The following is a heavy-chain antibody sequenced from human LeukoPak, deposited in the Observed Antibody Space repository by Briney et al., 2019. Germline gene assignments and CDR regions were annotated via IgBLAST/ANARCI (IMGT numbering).Heavy chain of an antibody. CDR3: ARGQDYSSGWYAY. D-gene: IGHD6-19*01. J-gene: IGHJ4*02. CDR2: INPNSGGT. V-gene: IGHV1-2*02. Sequence: ASVKVSCKASGYTFTGYYMHWVRQAPGQGLEWMGWINPNSGGTNYAQKFQGRVTMTRDTSISTAYMDLSGLRSDDTAVYYCARGQDYSSGWYAYWGQGTLVTVSS. CDR1: GYTFTGYY.